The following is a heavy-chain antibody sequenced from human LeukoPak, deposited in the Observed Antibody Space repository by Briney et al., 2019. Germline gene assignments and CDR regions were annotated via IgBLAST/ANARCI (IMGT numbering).Heavy chain of an antibody. Sequence: ASVKLSCKASGYTFTGYYIHCVRQAPGQGLEWMGGINPNSGGTNYAQKLQGRVTMPRDTSISTSYMELSRLRSDDTAVYYCARDLAYSSSSLVYYYFYMDVWGKGTTVTVSS. CDR3: ARDLAYSSSSLVYYYFYMDV. CDR1: GYTFTGYY. D-gene: IGHD6-6*01. CDR2: INPNSGGT. V-gene: IGHV1-2*02. J-gene: IGHJ6*03.